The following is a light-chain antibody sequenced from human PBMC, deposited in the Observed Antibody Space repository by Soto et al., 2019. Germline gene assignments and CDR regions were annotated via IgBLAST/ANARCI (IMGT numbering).Light chain of an antibody. Sequence: EIVLTPSPGTLSLSPGERATLSCRASQSITNNYLAWYQQKPGQAPRLLIYGASSRVTGIPDRFSGSGSGTDFTLTISRLEPEDFAVYYCQQYGSSPITFGQGTRLEMK. CDR2: GAS. CDR3: QQYGSSPIT. CDR1: QSITNNY. J-gene: IGKJ5*01. V-gene: IGKV3-20*01.